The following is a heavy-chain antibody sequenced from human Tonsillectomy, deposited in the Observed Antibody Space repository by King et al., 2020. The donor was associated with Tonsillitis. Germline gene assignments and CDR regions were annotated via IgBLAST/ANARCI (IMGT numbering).Heavy chain of an antibody. CDR3: ARDKVCSGYYCAYGMDV. CDR2: IYYSGST. V-gene: IGHV4-59*01. CDR1: GGSISTYY. J-gene: IGHJ6*02. D-gene: IGHD3-22*01. Sequence: QLQESGPGLVKPSETLSLTCTVSGGSISTYYWSWIRQPPGKGLEWIGYIYYSGSTNDNPSLKSRVTISVDTSKNQFSLKLSSLTAADTAVYYCARDKVCSGYYCAYGMDVWGQGTTVTVSS.